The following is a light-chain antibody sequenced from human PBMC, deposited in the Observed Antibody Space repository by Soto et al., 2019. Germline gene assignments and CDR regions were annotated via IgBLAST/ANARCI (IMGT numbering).Light chain of an antibody. J-gene: IGLJ3*02. CDR1: SGHSSYA. V-gene: IGLV4-69*01. Sequence: QPVLTQSPSASASLGASVKLTCTLSSGHSSYAIAWHQQQPEKGPRYLMKLNSDGSHSKGDGIPDRFSGSSSGAERYLTISSLQSEAEADYYCQTWGTGIGVFGGGTKLTVL. CDR2: LNSDGSH. CDR3: QTWGTGIGV.